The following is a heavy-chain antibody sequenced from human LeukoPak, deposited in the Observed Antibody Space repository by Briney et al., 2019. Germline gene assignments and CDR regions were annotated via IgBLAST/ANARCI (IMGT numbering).Heavy chain of an antibody. CDR2: IGGGGVDR. V-gene: IGHV3-23*01. J-gene: IGHJ3*01. Sequence: GGSLRLSCVASGFTFSEFAMNWVRQVPGKGPEWVAHIGGGGVDREYEESVKGRFTVSRDNSRNSLYLQMNSLRGEDTAIYYCAKDSIERNGVYDAFDVWGQGRKVTVAS. CDR1: GFTFSEFA. CDR3: AKDSIERNGVYDAFDV. D-gene: IGHD2-8*01.